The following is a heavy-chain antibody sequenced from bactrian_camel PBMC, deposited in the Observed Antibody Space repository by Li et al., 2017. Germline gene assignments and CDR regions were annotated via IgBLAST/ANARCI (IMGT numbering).Heavy chain of an antibody. J-gene: IGHJ4*01. D-gene: IGHD2*01. V-gene: IGHV3S53*01. CDR3: AADRWPAGSFPRCDFAH. CDR1: GVVDSGYC. Sequence: HVQLVESGGGSVQTGGSLKLSCLASGVVDSGYCMGWFRQVPGQEREGVAALTDDGKPTYADTVKGRFTISRDTAEVNVKNTLYLQMNDLRPEDSAMYYCAADRWPAGSFPRCDFAHWGPGTQ. CDR2: LTDDGKP.